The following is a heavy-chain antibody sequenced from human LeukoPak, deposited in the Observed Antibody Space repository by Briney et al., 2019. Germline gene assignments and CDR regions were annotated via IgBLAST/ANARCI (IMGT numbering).Heavy chain of an antibody. V-gene: IGHV1-8*01. CDR1: GYTFTSYD. Sequence: SVKVSCKASGYTFTSYDINWVRQATGQGVEWRGWMNPNSGKTGYAQKFQGRVTMTRNTSISTAYMALSSLRSEDTAVYYCARVGYYDSSGYYSPQKAFDYWGQGTLVTVSS. D-gene: IGHD3-22*01. CDR3: ARVGYYDSSGYYSPQKAFDY. CDR2: MNPNSGKT. J-gene: IGHJ4*02.